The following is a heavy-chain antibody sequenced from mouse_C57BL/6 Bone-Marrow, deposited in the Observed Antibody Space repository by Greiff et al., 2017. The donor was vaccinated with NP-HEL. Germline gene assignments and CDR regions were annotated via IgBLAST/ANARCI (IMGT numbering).Heavy chain of an antibody. V-gene: IGHV1-69*01. D-gene: IGHD1-1*01. CDR2: IDPSDSYT. CDR1: GYTFTSYW. J-gene: IGHJ1*03. Sequence: VKLQESGAELVMPGASVKLSCKASGYTFTSYWMHWVKQRPGQGLEWIGEIDPSDSYTNYNQKFKGKSTLTVDKSSSTAYMQLSSLTSEDSAVYYCARNYDGSVWYFDVWGTGTTVTVSS. CDR3: ARNYDGSVWYFDV.